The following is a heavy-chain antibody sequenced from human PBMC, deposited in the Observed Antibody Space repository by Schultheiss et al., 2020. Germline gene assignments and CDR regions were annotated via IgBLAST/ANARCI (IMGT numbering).Heavy chain of an antibody. Sequence: GESLKISCAASGFTFSSYSMNWVRQAPGKGLEWVSSISSSSSTIYYADSVKGRFTISRDNAKNSLYLQMNSLRAEDTAVYYCARDQGVGSPRFWDYWGQGTLVTVSS. CDR3: ARDQGVGSPRFWDY. CDR2: ISSSSSTI. D-gene: IGHD3-3*01. V-gene: IGHV3-21*01. CDR1: GFTFSSYS. J-gene: IGHJ4*02.